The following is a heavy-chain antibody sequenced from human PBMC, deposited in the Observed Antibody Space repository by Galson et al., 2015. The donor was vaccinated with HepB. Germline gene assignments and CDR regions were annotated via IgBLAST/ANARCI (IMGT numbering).Heavy chain of an antibody. CDR3: ARDLMIVVVIRSYEYGMDV. Sequence: SLRLSCAASGFTSSSYSMNWVRQAPGKGLEWVSSISSSSSYIYYADSVKGRFTISRDNAKNSLYLQMNSLRAEDTAVYYCARDLMIVVVIRSYEYGMDVWGQGTTVTVSS. J-gene: IGHJ6*02. CDR2: ISSSSSYI. V-gene: IGHV3-21*01. CDR1: GFTSSSYS. D-gene: IGHD3-22*01.